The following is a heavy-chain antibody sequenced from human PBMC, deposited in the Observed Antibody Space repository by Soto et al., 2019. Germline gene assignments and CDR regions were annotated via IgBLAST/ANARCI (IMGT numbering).Heavy chain of an antibody. D-gene: IGHD3-9*01. J-gene: IGHJ4*02. CDR3: AVTVTGSRSPLAH. CDR2: IIPIYAST. Sequence: QVQLVQSGAEVKKPGSSVKASCKASGGTFSSNAISWVRQAPGQGLEWMGGIIPIYASTNYAQNFQGRVTVPADKATSTAYLELSRLKFADSAIYYCAVTVTGSRSPLAHWGRGTLVIVSS. V-gene: IGHV1-69*06. CDR1: GGTFSSNA.